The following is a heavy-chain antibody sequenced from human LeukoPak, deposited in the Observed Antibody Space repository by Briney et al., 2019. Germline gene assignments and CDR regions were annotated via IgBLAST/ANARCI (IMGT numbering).Heavy chain of an antibody. V-gene: IGHV3-9*01. CDR3: ARGKYNYGYIFDY. CDR2: ISWNSGSI. D-gene: IGHD5-18*01. J-gene: IGHJ4*02. Sequence: PGRSLRLSCAASGFTFDDYAMHWVRQAPGKGLEWVSGISWNSGSIGYADSVKGRFTISRDNAKNSLYLQMNSLRAEDTALYYCARGKYNYGYIFDYWGQGTLVTVSS. CDR1: GFTFDDYA.